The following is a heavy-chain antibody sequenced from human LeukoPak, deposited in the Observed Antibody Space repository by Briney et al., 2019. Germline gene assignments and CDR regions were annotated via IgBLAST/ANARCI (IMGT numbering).Heavy chain of an antibody. CDR1: GGSISSFY. V-gene: IGHV4-59*08. CDR3: ASPGAQQLVGAFDY. Sequence: SETLPLTCTVSGGSISSFYWTWIRQPPGKGLEWIGSIYHSGSTYYNPSLKSRVTISVDTSKNQFSLKLSSVTAADTAVYYCASPGAQQLVGAFDYWGQGTLVTVSS. D-gene: IGHD6-13*01. CDR2: IYHSGST. J-gene: IGHJ4*02.